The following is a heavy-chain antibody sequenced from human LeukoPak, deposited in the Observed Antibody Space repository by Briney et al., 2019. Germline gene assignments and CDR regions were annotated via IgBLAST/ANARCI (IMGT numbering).Heavy chain of an antibody. Sequence: PGGSLRLSCAASGVTFRNYWMSWVRQVPGKGLEWVVNINEGGNEKNYVDSVKGRFTASRDNAQNSLYLQMNSLKFENTPVFWCQRHHNSKGDYWGQGTLVTVSS. CDR1: GVTFRNYW. CDR2: INEGGNEK. J-gene: IGHJ4*02. D-gene: IGHD6-13*01. V-gene: IGHV3-7*03. CDR3: QRHHNSKGDY.